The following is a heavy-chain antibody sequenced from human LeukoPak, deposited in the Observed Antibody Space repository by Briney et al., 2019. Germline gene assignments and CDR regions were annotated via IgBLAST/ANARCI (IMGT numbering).Heavy chain of an antibody. CDR1: GGSFSGYY. J-gene: IGHJ5*02. V-gene: IGHV4-34*01. Sequence: PSETLSLTCAVYGGSFSGYYWSWIRQPPGKGLEWIGEINHSGSTNYNPSLKSRVTISVDTSKNQFSLKLSSVTAADTAVYYCVRDRRVATPRGIAAAGTYNWFDPWGQGTLVTVSS. CDR2: INHSGST. CDR3: VRDRRVATPRGIAAAGTYNWFDP. D-gene: IGHD6-13*01.